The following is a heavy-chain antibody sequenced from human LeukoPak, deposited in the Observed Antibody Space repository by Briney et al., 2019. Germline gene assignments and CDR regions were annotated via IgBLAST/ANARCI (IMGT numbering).Heavy chain of an antibody. D-gene: IGHD1-26*01. J-gene: IGHJ4*02. CDR2: IGYDGVYK. CDR1: GFTFSSYP. V-gene: IGHV3-30*04. Sequence: GRSLRLSCTASGFTFSSYPFHWVRQAPGKGLEWVAVIGYDGVYKFYTDSVKGRFTISRDDSKSTLYLQMDSLRAEDTAVYYCARDGPQVGATHFDYWGQGTLVTVSS. CDR3: ARDGPQVGATHFDY.